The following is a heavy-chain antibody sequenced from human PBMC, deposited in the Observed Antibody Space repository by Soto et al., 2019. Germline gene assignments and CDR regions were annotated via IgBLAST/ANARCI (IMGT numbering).Heavy chain of an antibody. J-gene: IGHJ4*02. D-gene: IGHD6-19*01. CDR1: GGSISSYY. Sequence: QVQLQESGPGLVKPSETLSLTCTVSGGSISSYYWSWIRQPPGKGLEWIGYIYYSGSTNYNPSLKSRVTISVDTSKNQFSLKLSSVTAADTAVYYCARRPGYSSGWYDYWGQGTLVTVSS. V-gene: IGHV4-59*01. CDR2: IYYSGST. CDR3: ARRPGYSSGWYDY.